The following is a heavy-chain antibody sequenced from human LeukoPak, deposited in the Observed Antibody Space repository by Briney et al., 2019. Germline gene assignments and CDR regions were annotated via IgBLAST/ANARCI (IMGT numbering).Heavy chain of an antibody. CDR2: INSGGSRT. CDR3: ARATWHESYYYYYYGMDV. Sequence: GGSLRLSCAASGFTFSNYLMHWVRQAPGKGLVWVSHINSGGSRTTHADSEKGRFTISRDNAKNTLYLQVNSLRAEDTAVYYCARATWHESYYYYYYGMDVWGQGTTVTVSS. J-gene: IGHJ6*02. CDR1: GFTFSNYL. D-gene: IGHD2-15*01. V-gene: IGHV3-74*03.